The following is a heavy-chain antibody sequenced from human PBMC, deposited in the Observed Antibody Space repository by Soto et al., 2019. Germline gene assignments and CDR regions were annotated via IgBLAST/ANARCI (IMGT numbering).Heavy chain of an antibody. V-gene: IGHV4-59*01. D-gene: IGHD3-9*01. CDR2: IYYSGST. CDR1: GGSISSYY. J-gene: IGHJ4*02. Sequence: PSETLSLTCTVSGGSISSYYWSWIRQPPGKGLEWIGYIYYSGSTNYNPSLKSRVTISVDTSKNQFSLKLSSVTAADTAVYYCARVVLTGYYFDYWGQGNLVTVSS. CDR3: ARVVLTGYYFDY.